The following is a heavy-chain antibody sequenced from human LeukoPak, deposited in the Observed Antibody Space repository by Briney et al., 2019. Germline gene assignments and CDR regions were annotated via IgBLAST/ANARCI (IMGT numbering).Heavy chain of an antibody. CDR3: TRRDYYGSGSYYQFDY. CDR1: GFTFSGSA. J-gene: IGHJ4*02. CDR2: IRSKANSYAT. Sequence: GGSLRLSCAASGFTFSGSAMHWVRRASGKGLEWVGRIRSKANSYATAYAASVKGRFTISRDDSKNTAYLQMNSLKTEDTAVYYCTRRDYYGSGSYYQFDYWGQGTLVTVSS. V-gene: IGHV3-73*01. D-gene: IGHD3-10*01.